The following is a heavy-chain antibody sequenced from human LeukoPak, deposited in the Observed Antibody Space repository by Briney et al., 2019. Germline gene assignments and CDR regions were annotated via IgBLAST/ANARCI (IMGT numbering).Heavy chain of an antibody. Sequence: ASVKVSCKASGGTFSSYAISWVRQAPGQGLEWMGRIIPILGIANYVQKFQGRVTITADKSTSTAYMELSSLRSEDTAVYYCARAGLIAAAGTGLDYWGQGTLVTVSS. CDR2: IIPILGIA. CDR1: GGTFSSYA. D-gene: IGHD6-13*01. V-gene: IGHV1-69*04. J-gene: IGHJ4*02. CDR3: ARAGLIAAAGTGLDY.